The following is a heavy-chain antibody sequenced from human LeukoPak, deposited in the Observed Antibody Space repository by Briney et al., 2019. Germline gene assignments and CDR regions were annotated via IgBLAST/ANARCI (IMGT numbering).Heavy chain of an antibody. Sequence: GGSLRLSCVASGFTFSGYWMTWVCQPPGKGLEWVAIIKQDGSEKYYVNSVKGRFTISRDNAKNSLYLQLNILRAEDTAVYYCARDLEIWGQGTMVTVSS. CDR2: IKQDGSEK. J-gene: IGHJ3*02. V-gene: IGHV3-7*01. CDR1: GFTFSGYW. CDR3: ARDLEI.